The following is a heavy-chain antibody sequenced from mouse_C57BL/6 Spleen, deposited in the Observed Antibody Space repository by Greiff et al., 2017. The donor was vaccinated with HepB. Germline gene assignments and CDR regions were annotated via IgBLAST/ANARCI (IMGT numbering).Heavy chain of an antibody. Sequence: QVQLQQPGAELVKPGASVKLSCKASGYTFTSYWMHWVKQRPGQGLEWIGMIHPNSGGTNYNEKFKSKATLTVDKSSSTAYMQLSSLTSEDSAVYYCSKCYDSSAFDYWGQGTPVTVSA. CDR2: IHPNSGGT. V-gene: IGHV1-64*01. J-gene: IGHJ3*01. CDR3: SKCYDSSAFDY. D-gene: IGHD1-1*01. CDR1: GYTFTSYW.